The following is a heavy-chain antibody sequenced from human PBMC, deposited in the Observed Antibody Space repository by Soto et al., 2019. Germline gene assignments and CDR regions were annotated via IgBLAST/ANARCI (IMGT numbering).Heavy chain of an antibody. J-gene: IGHJ4*02. CDR1: GFTFNTYA. D-gene: IGHD6-19*01. CDR3: AKDPITNGWSANYFDY. V-gene: IGHV3-30*18. Sequence: QVQLVESGGGVVQPGRSLRLSCTASGFTFNTYAMHWVRQAPGRGLEWVAIISSDGFNKYYADSVKGRFTISRDNSKNTVYVQMNSLRAEDTAVYYCAKDPITNGWSANYFDYWGQGTLVTVSS. CDR2: ISSDGFNK.